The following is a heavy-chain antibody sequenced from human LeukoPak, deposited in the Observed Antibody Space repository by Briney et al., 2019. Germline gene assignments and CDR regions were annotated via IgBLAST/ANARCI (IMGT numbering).Heavy chain of an antibody. J-gene: IGHJ4*02. D-gene: IGHD4-17*01. CDR3: AKASSRYGDYDYFDY. V-gene: IGHV3-23*01. CDR1: GFTFSSYA. CDR2: ISGSGGST. Sequence: GGSLRLSCAASGFTFSSYAMSWVRQAPGKGLEWVSTISGSGGSTYYADSVKGRFTISRDNSKNTLYLQMNSLRAEDTAVYYCAKASSRYGDYDYFDYWGQGTLVTVSS.